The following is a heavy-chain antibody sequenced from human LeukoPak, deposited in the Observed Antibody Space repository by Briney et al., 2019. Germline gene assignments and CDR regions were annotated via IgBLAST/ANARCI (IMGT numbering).Heavy chain of an antibody. CDR3: ARSTPYSSGWGYYYYYMDV. V-gene: IGHV3-66*02. J-gene: IGHJ6*03. Sequence: GGSLRLSCAASGFTVSSNYMSWVRQAPGKGLEWVSVIYSGGSTYYADSVKGRFTISRDNSKNTLYLQMNSLRAEDTAVYCCARSTPYSSGWGYYYYYMDVWGKGTTVTVSS. CDR2: IYSGGST. D-gene: IGHD6-19*01. CDR1: GFTVSSNY.